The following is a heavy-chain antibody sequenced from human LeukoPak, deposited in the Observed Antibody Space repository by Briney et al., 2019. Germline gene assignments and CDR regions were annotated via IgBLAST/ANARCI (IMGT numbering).Heavy chain of an antibody. Sequence: SQTLSLTCTVSGGSISSGGYYWSWIRQHPGTGLEWIGYIYYSGSTYYNPSLKSRVTISVDTSKNQFSLKLSSVTAADTAVYYCARAGSPYYYDSSGYYYPEYFQHWGQGTLVTVSS. J-gene: IGHJ1*01. CDR3: ARAGSPYYYDSSGYYYPEYFQH. CDR1: GGSISSGGYY. D-gene: IGHD3-22*01. V-gene: IGHV4-31*03. CDR2: IYYSGST.